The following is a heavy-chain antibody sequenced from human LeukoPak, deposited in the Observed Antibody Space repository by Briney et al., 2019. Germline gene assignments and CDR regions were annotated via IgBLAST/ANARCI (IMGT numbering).Heavy chain of an antibody. CDR3: ARVGYGDAIDY. J-gene: IGHJ4*02. Sequence: GGSLRLSCAASGFTFSSYGMHWVRQAPGKGLEWVAVIWYDGSNKYYADSVKGRFTISRDNSKNTLYLQMNSLRAEDTAVYYCARVGYGDAIDYWGQGTLVTVSS. V-gene: IGHV3-33*01. CDR1: GFTFSSYG. D-gene: IGHD4-17*01. CDR2: IWYDGSNK.